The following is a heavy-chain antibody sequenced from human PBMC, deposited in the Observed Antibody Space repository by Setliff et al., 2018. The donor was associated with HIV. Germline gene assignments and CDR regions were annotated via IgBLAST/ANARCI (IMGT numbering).Heavy chain of an antibody. CDR2: IYHSGST. CDR3: ARQQTALFVDY. CDR1: GYSISSDYY. V-gene: IGHV4-38-2*01. D-gene: IGHD2-21*02. Sequence: SETLSLTCSVSGYSISSDYYWGWLRQSPGKGLDWIGTIYHSGSTYYNPALKSRVTISVDPSTEQFSLKLTSVTAADMALYYCARQQTALFVDYWGQGTLVTVSS. J-gene: IGHJ4*02.